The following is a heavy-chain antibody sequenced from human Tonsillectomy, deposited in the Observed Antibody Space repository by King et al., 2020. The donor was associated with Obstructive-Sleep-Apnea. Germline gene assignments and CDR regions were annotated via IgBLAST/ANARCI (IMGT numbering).Heavy chain of an antibody. J-gene: IGHJ4*02. V-gene: IGHV4-59*08. CDR2: ISYSGST. CDR1: GGFISSYY. D-gene: IGHD3-22*01. CDR3: ARSLDSSGYYYTNY. Sequence: VQLQESGPGLVKPSDTLSLTCTVSGGFISSYYWSWIRQPPGKVLDGIGYISYSGSTTYNPSLKSRVTISVDTSKNQFSLKLSSVTAADTAVYYCARSLDSSGYYYTNYWGQGTLVTVSS.